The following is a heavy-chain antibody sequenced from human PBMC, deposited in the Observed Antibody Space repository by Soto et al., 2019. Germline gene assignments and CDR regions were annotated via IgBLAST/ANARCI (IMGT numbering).Heavy chain of an antibody. CDR1: GYKFTSYA. CDR2: INAGNGNT. V-gene: IGHV1-3*01. J-gene: IGHJ5*02. CDR3: ARTAIVVPAARLAKNWLKP. D-gene: IGHD2-2*01. Sequence: SVKVSCKAPGYKFTSYAMHWVRQAPGQRLEWTGWINAGNGNTKYSQKFQGRVTITRDTSASTAYMELSSLRSEDTAVYYCARTAIVVPAARLAKNWLKPWGKGTLVTVCS.